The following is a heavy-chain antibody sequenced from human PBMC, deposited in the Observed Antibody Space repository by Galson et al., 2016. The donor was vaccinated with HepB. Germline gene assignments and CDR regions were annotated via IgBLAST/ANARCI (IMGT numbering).Heavy chain of an antibody. Sequence: SLRLSCAASGFNFGYYALHWVRQAPGKGLEWVAVISNDGNNQFYKDSVKGRFTVSRDNSNNTLYLQMNSLRGDDTATYYCARFPRARAFDVWGQGTMVTVSS. CDR2: ISNDGNNQ. V-gene: IGHV3-30-3*01. CDR1: GFNFGYYA. J-gene: IGHJ3*01. D-gene: IGHD3-10*01. CDR3: ARFPRARAFDV.